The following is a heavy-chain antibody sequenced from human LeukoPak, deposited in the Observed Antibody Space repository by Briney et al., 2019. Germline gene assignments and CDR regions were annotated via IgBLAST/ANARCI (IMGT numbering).Heavy chain of an antibody. Sequence: GGSLRLSCAASGFTFSSYAMSWVRQAPGKGLEWVSAISGSGGSTYYADSVKGRYTISRDNANNSLYLQMNSLRDEDTAVYYCAREKYGGLWGQGTRVTVSS. CDR2: ISGSGGST. CDR1: GFTFSSYA. J-gene: IGHJ3*01. V-gene: IGHV3-23*01. CDR3: AREKYGGL. D-gene: IGHD3-16*01.